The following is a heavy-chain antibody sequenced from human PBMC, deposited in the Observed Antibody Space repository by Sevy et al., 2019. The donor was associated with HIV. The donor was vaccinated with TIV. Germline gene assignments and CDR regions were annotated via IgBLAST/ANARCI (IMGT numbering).Heavy chain of an antibody. CDR3: ERVNCTNGVCFQGYYYYGLDV. V-gene: IGHV3-21*01. J-gene: IGHJ6*02. D-gene: IGHD2-8*01. Sequence: GGSLRLSCAASGFSFSGYSFNWVRQAPGKGLEWVSSIDTSSAYIYYEDSVMGRFTISKGNAKNSLYLEMSSLRAEEKDVYFCERVNCTNGVCFQGYYYYGLDVWGQGTTVTVSS. CDR1: GFSFSGYS. CDR2: IDTSSAYI.